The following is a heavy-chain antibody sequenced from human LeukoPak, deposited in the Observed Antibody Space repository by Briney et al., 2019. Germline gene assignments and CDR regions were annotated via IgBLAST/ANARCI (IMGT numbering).Heavy chain of an antibody. Sequence: KASETLSLTCGVSGGSISNTNWWTWVRPPPGKGLEWIGEVNLQGSTNYNPSLKSRVAISVDKSENHVSLKLTSVTAADTAVYYCAREGGPYRPLDYSGQGTLVTVAS. V-gene: IGHV4-4*02. CDR3: AREGGPYRPLDY. CDR1: GGSISNTNW. CDR2: VNLQGST. J-gene: IGHJ4*02.